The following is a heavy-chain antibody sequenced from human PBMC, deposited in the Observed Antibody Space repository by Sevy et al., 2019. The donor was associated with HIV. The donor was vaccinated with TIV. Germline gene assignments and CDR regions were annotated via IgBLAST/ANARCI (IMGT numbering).Heavy chain of an antibody. V-gene: IGHV3-11*01. CDR3: ARDNRDTAIVPYFDY. J-gene: IGHJ4*02. CDR2: ISSSGSTI. CDR1: GFTFSDYY. D-gene: IGHD5-18*01. Sequence: GGSLRLSCAASGFTFSDYYMSWIRQAPGKGLEWGSYISSSGSTIYYAASVKGRFTISRDNAKNSLYLQMNSLRAEDPAVYYCARDNRDTAIVPYFDYWGQGTLVTVSS.